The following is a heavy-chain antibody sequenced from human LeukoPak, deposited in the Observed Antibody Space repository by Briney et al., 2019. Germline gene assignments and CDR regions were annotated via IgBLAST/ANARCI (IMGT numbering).Heavy chain of an antibody. V-gene: IGHV3-7*01. Sequence: PGGSLRLSCAASGFTFSSYWMSWVRQAPGKGLEWVANIKQDGSEKYYVDSVKGRFTISRDNAKNSLYLQMNSLRAEDTAVYYCAREGYSSSWYWDYWGQGTLVTVSS. D-gene: IGHD6-13*01. CDR2: IKQDGSEK. CDR3: AREGYSSSWYWDY. J-gene: IGHJ4*02. CDR1: GFTFSSYW.